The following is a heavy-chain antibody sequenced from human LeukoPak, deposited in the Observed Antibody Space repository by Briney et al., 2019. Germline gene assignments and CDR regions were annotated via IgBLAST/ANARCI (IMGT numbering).Heavy chain of an antibody. D-gene: IGHD2-15*01. CDR1: GGSFSGYY. J-gene: IGHJ1*01. CDR3: GGMVVADFQH. Sequence: SETLSLTCAVYGGSFSGYYWSWIRQPPGKGLEWIGEINHSGSTNYNPSLKSRVTISVDTSKNQFSLKLSSVTAADTAVYYCGGMVVADFQHWGQGTLVTVSS. CDR2: INHSGST. V-gene: IGHV4-34*01.